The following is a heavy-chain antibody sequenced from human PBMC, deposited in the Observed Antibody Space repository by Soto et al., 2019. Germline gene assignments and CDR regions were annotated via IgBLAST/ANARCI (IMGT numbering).Heavy chain of an antibody. V-gene: IGHV3-30*09. CDR3: ARDRPSDCSGGSCCSYFDY. CDR1: GFTFSSYA. J-gene: IGHJ4*02. CDR2: ISYDGSNK. Sequence: QVQLVESGGGVVQPGRSLRLSCAASGFTFSSYAMHWVRQAPGKGLEWVAVISYDGSNKYYADSVKGRFAISRDNSKNTLDLEMNSLRAEGTAVYYCARDRPSDCSGGSCCSYFDYWGQGTLVTVSS. D-gene: IGHD2-15*01.